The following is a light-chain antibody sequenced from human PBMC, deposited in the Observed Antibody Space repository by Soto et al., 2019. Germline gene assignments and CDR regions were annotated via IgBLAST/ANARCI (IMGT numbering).Light chain of an antibody. V-gene: IGKV3-11*01. Sequence: EIVLTQSPATLSISPGERATLSCRASQSVSSYLVWYQQKPGQAPRLLIYDASNRATGIPARFSGSGSGTDFTLSITSLEPEDFAVYYCQQRSNWPPTFGGGTKVEIK. CDR1: QSVSSY. CDR3: QQRSNWPPT. J-gene: IGKJ4*01. CDR2: DAS.